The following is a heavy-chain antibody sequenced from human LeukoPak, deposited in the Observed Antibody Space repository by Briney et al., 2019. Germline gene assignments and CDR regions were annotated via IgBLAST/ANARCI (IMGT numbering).Heavy chain of an antibody. CDR2: IYYSGST. V-gene: IGHV4-39*01. Sequence: SQTLSPTCTVAGGSISSSSYYWGRIRQPRGKGLEWIGRIYYSGSTYYNPSLKSRVTISVDRSKNQFSLKLSSVTAADTAVYYCARHTSWSRAFDIWGQGTMVTVSS. D-gene: IGHD2-15*01. J-gene: IGHJ3*02. CDR1: GGSISSSSYY. CDR3: ARHTSWSRAFDI.